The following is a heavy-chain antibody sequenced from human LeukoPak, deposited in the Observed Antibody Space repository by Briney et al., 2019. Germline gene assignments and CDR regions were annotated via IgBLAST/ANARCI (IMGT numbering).Heavy chain of an antibody. Sequence: ESLKISCKGSGYSFANYFIAWVRQMPGKGLEWMGIIYPGDSDARYSPSFQGHVTISADKSINTAYLQWSSLKASDTAMYYCARRRLANKKYYYYYYGLDVWGQGTTVTVSS. V-gene: IGHV5-51*01. J-gene: IGHJ6*02. CDR2: IYPGDSDA. CDR1: GYSFANYF. CDR3: ARRRLANKKYYYYYYGLDV. D-gene: IGHD3-9*01.